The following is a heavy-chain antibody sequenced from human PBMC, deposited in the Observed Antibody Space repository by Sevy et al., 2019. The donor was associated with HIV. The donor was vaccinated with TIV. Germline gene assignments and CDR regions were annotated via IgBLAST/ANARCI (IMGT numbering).Heavy chain of an antibody. CDR1: GFNFRNFW. CDR3: VGDKEVVASILDA. CDR2: IKQDGSEA. Sequence: GGSLRLSCVASGFNFRNFWMSWVRQAPGKGLECVADIKQDGSEAYYVDSVKGRFTISRDNAKNSLYLQMNSLIDEDTARYLCVGDKEVVASILDAWGQGTPVTVSS. D-gene: IGHD2-15*01. V-gene: IGHV3-7*03. J-gene: IGHJ5*02.